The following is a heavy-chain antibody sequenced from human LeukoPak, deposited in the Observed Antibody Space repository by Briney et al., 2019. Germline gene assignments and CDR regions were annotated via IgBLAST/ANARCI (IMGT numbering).Heavy chain of an antibody. CDR3: GRVHSSSWYCCSDY. CDR2: ISYDGNSK. J-gene: IGHJ4*02. CDR1: GFTFNSYS. V-gene: IGHV3-30*01. D-gene: IGHD6-13*01. Sequence: GGSLRLSCAASGFTFNSYSMHWVRQAPGKGLEWVALISYDGNSKYYADSVKGRFTISRDNSKNTLDLQMNSLRPEDTAVYYCGRVHSSSWYCCSDYWGQGTLVSVSS.